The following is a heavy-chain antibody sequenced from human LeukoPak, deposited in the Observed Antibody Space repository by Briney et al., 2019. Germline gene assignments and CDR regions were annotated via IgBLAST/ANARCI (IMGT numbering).Heavy chain of an antibody. CDR2: IYPGDSDT. J-gene: IGHJ6*02. Sequence: GESLKISCKGSGYSFTSYWIGWVRQMPGKGLEWMGIIYPGDSDTRYSPSFQGQVTISADKSISTAYLQWSSLKASDTAMYYCARDRGGGYCSSTSCQEIYYYYYGMDVWGQGTTVTVSS. D-gene: IGHD2-2*01. V-gene: IGHV5-51*01. CDR3: ARDRGGGYCSSTSCQEIYYYYYGMDV. CDR1: GYSFTSYW.